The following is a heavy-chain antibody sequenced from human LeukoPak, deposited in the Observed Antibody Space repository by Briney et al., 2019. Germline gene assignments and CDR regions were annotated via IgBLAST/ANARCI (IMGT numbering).Heavy chain of an antibody. CDR3: AKDSGTYYKGFDY. J-gene: IGHJ4*02. D-gene: IGHD1-26*01. CDR1: GFTFSSYA. CDR2: ISGSGDST. Sequence: PGGSLRLSCAASGFTFSSYAMSWVRQAPGKGLEWVSAISGSGDSTDYADSVKGRFTISRDNSKNTLYLQMNSLRAEDTAVYSCAKDSGTYYKGFDYWGQGTLVTVSS. V-gene: IGHV3-23*01.